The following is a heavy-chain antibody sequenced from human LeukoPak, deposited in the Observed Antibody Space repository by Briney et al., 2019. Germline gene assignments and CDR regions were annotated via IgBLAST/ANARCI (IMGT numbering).Heavy chain of an antibody. CDR2: INHSGST. CDR3: ARGRYSSSWSYNWFDP. D-gene: IGHD6-13*01. V-gene: IGHV4-34*01. J-gene: IGHJ5*02. CDR1: GGSFSGYY. Sequence: PSETLSLTCAVYGGSFSGYYWSWIRQPPGKGLEWIGEINHSGSTNHNPSLKSRVTISVDTSKSQFSLKLSSVTAADTAVYYCARGRYSSSWSYNWFDPWGQGTLVTVSS.